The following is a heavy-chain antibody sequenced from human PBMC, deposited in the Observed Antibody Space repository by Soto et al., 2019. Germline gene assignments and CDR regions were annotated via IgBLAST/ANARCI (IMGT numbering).Heavy chain of an antibody. D-gene: IGHD2-2*01. CDR2: ISGSGGST. Sequence: GGSLRLSCAASGFTFSSYAMSWVRQAPGKGLEWVSAISGSGGSTYYADSVKGRFTISRDNSKNTLYLQMNSLRAEDTAAYYCARASVVVPAARDYYGMDVWGQGTTVTVSS. CDR3: ARASVVVPAARDYYGMDV. CDR1: GFTFSSYA. V-gene: IGHV3-23*01. J-gene: IGHJ6*02.